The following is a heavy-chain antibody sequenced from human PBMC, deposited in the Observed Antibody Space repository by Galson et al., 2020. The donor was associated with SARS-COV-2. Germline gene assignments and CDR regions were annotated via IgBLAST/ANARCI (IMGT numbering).Heavy chain of an antibody. J-gene: IGHJ3*02. CDR1: GFTVSSNY. V-gene: IGHV3-53*01. CDR2: IYSGGST. CDR3: ARAGRIAAAGTHACDI. Sequence: GGSLRLSCAASGFTVSSNYMSWVRQAPGKGLEWVSVIYSGGSTYYADSVKGRFTISRDNSKNTLYLQMNSLRAEDTAVYYCARAGRIAAAGTHACDIWGQGTMVTVSS. D-gene: IGHD6-13*01.